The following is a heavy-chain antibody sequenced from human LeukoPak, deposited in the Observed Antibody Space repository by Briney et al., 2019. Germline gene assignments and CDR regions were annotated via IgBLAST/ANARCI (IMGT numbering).Heavy chain of an antibody. CDR2: IYSGGST. D-gene: IGHD3-16*01. Sequence: GGSLRLSCAASGFTFGSCWMNWVRQTPGKGLEWVSVIYSGGSTYYADSVKGRFTTSRDNSKNTLYLQMNSLRAEDTAVYYCARGGIHYYYGMDVWGQGTTVTVSS. CDR3: ARGGIHYYYGMDV. CDR1: GFTFGSCW. V-gene: IGHV3-53*01. J-gene: IGHJ6*02.